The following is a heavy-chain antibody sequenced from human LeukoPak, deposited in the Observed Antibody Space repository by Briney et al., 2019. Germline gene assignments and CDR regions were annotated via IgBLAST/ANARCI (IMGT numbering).Heavy chain of an antibody. CDR3: ARDRLVRGVIIFDP. D-gene: IGHD3-10*01. CDR2: INPNSGGT. J-gene: IGHJ5*02. V-gene: IGHV1-2*02. Sequence: ASVKVSCKSSGYTFTGYYMHWVRQAPGQGLEWMGWINPNSGGTNYAQKFQGRVTMTRDTSISTAYMELSRLRSDDTAVYYCARDRLVRGVIIFDPWGQGTLVTVSS. CDR1: GYTFTGYY.